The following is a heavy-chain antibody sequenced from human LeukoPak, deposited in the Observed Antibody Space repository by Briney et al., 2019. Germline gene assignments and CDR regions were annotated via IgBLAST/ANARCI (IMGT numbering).Heavy chain of an antibody. D-gene: IGHD3-22*01. J-gene: IGHJ5*02. CDR2: VYTSGST. CDR1: GGSISSDNYS. Sequence: PSETLSLTCTVSGGSISSDNYSWSWIRQPAGKGLEWIGRVYTSGSTNYNPSLESRVTISVDTSKKQFSLKLSSVTAADTAVYYCAREKIGYYDGSGRGWFDPWGQGTLVTVSS. CDR3: AREKIGYYDGSGRGWFDP. V-gene: IGHV4-61*02.